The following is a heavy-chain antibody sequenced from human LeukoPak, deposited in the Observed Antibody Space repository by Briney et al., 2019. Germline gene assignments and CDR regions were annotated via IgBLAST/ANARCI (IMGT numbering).Heavy chain of an antibody. D-gene: IGHD6-13*01. Sequence: ASVKVSCKASGYTFTSYGINWVRQATGQGLEWMGWMNPNSGNTGYAQKFQGRVTITRNTSISTAYMELSSLRSEDTAVYYCARGPSSYSSSWYVNYYYYYYMDVWGKGTTVTVSS. CDR2: MNPNSGNT. CDR3: ARGPSSYSSSWYVNYYYYYYMDV. V-gene: IGHV1-8*03. CDR1: GYTFTSYG. J-gene: IGHJ6*03.